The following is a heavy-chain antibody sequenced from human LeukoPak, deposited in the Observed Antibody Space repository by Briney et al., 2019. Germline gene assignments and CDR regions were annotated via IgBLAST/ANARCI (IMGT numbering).Heavy chain of an antibody. CDR1: GFTFSSYG. J-gene: IGHJ3*02. Sequence: GGSLGLSCAASGFTFSSYGMHWVRQPPGKGLECVASISYDGSEKYYADSVKGRFTISRDDSKNTLHLQMNSLRAEDTAVYYCAREPGTYAFDIWGQGTMVTVSS. CDR2: ISYDGSEK. V-gene: IGHV3-30*03. CDR3: AREPGTYAFDI.